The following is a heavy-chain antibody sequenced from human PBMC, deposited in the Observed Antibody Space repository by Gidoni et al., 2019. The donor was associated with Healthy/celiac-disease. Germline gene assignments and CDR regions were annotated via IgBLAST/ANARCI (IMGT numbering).Heavy chain of an antibody. CDR1: GFTFSSYA. Sequence: EVQLLESGGGLVQPGGSLRLSCAAPGFTFSSYAMSWVRQAPGKGLEWVSAISGSGGSTYYADSVKGRFTISRDNSKNTLYLQMNSLRAEDTAVYYCAKDRFSGSYYERFYYYGMDVWGQGTTVTVSS. J-gene: IGHJ6*02. CDR2: ISGSGGST. V-gene: IGHV3-23*01. D-gene: IGHD1-26*01. CDR3: AKDRFSGSYYERFYYYGMDV.